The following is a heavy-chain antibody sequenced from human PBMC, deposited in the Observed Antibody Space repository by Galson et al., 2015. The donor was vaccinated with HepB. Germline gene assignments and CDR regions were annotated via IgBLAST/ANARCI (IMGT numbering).Heavy chain of an antibody. D-gene: IGHD2-15*01. CDR3: AKTDRIYIRQPVDL. Sequence: SLRLSCAASGFTFSSYTMGWVRQAPGKGLEWVSGIKGGGDTYYADSVKGRFSISRDNSKNTLYLQMNSLRAEDTAVYHCAKTDRIYIRQPVDLWGQGTMVTVSS. V-gene: IGHV3-23*01. CDR2: IKGGGDT. J-gene: IGHJ3*01. CDR1: GFTFSSYT.